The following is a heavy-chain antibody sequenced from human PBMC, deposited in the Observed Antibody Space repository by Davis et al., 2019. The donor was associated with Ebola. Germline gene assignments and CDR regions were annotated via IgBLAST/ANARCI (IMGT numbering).Heavy chain of an antibody. CDR3: ARDLAQLVGNWFDP. V-gene: IGHV3-21*01. CDR2: ISSSSSYI. CDR1: GFTFSSYS. J-gene: IGHJ5*02. Sequence: GESLKISCAASGFTFSSYSMNWVRQAPGKGLACVSSISSSSSYIYYADSVKGRFTISRDNAKNSLYLQMNSLRAEDTAVYYCARDLAQLVGNWFDPWGQGTLVTVSS. D-gene: IGHD6-6*01.